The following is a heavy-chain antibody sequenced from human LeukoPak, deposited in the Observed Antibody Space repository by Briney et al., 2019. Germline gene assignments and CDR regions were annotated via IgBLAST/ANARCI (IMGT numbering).Heavy chain of an antibody. CDR1: GFTFSSYS. V-gene: IGHV3-21*03. D-gene: IGHD3-10*01. CDR2: ISSSSSYI. J-gene: IGHJ3*02. Sequence: GGSLRLSCAASGFTFSSYSMNWVRQAPGNWLEWVSSISSSSSYIYYADSVKGRFTISRDDSKNTLYLQMNRLNTEDTAVYYCITDPGAWQPIWGRGTMVAVSS. CDR3: ITDPGAWQPI.